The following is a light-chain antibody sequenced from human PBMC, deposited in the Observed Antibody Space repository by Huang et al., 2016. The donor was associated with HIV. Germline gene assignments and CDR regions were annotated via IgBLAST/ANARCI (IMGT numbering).Light chain of an antibody. CDR3: QQYNNWPRT. CDR2: DAS. CDR1: QIISSH. J-gene: IGKJ4*01. V-gene: IGKV3-15*01. Sequence: EIVMTLSPATLSVSPGVTATLSCRASQIISSHLAWYQQKPGQAPRLLIYDASTRATGVPARFSGSGSGTEFTPTISSLQSEDFAVYYCQQYNNWPRTFGGGTKVEIK.